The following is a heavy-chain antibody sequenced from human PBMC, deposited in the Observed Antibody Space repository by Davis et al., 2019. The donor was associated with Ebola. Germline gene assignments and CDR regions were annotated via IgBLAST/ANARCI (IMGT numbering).Heavy chain of an antibody. D-gene: IGHD2-2*01. CDR1: GFTFSSYA. CDR3: AKTAGKIVVVPAAMNY. CDR2: ISGSGGST. J-gene: IGHJ4*02. Sequence: GGSLRLSCAASGFTFSSYAMSWVRQAPGKGLEWVSAISGSGGSTYYADSVKGRFTISRDNSKNTLYLQMNSLRAEDTAVYYCAKTAGKIVVVPAAMNYWGQGTLVTVSS. V-gene: IGHV3-23*01.